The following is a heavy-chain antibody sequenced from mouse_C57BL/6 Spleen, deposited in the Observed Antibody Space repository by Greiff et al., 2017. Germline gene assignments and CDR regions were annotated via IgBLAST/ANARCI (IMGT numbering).Heavy chain of an antibody. CDR2: IDPETGGT. D-gene: IGHD2-4*01. CDR1: GYTFTDYE. V-gene: IGHV1-15*01. Sequence: QVQLQQSGAELVRPGASVTLSCKASGYTFTDYEMHWVKQTPVHGLEWIGAIDPETGGTAYNQKFKGKAILTADKSSSTAYMELRSLTSEDSAVYYCTSGLRRAYWGQGTLVTVSA. CDR3: TSGLRRAY. J-gene: IGHJ3*01.